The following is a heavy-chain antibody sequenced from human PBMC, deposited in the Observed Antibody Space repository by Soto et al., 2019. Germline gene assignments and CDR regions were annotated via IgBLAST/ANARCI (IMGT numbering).Heavy chain of an antibody. CDR2: ISYDGSD. CDR1: GFPFSEFG. CDR3: AGRWNYYLDF. D-gene: IGHD1-1*01. J-gene: IGHJ4*02. Sequence: QMQLVESGGGVVQPGRSLRLSCVASGFPFSEFGMHWVRQAPGKGLEWVALISYDGSDYADSVKGRFTISRDDSRDTLFLHMDNLRPDDTGVYYCAGRWNYYLDFWGQGTLVAVSS. V-gene: IGHV3-33*05.